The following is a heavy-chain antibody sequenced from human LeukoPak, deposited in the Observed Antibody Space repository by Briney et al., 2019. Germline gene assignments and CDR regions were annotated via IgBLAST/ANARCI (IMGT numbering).Heavy chain of an antibody. V-gene: IGHV3-33*03. D-gene: IGHD3-22*01. CDR3: AKGRSGYYSLFDY. J-gene: IGHJ4*02. Sequence: QPGRSLTLSCAASGFTFSSFCMHWVRQAPGKGLEWVADIWFDGNNKYYPDSVKGRFSMSRTNSKNTLYLQMNSLRVEDTAVYYCAKGRSGYYSLFDYWGQGTLVTVSS. CDR2: IWFDGNNK. CDR1: GFTFSSFC.